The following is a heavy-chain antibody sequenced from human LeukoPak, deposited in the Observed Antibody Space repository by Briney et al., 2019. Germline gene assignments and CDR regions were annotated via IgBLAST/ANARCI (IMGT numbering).Heavy chain of an antibody. CDR3: ARGGANWGSSRTLDY. CDR1: GYTFTGYY. Sequence: ASVKVSCTASGYTFTGYYMHWVRQAPGQGLEWMGWINPNSGGTNYAQKFQGRVTMTRDTSISTAYMELSRLRSDDTAGYYCARGGANWGSSRTLDYWGQGTLVTVSS. V-gene: IGHV1-2*02. J-gene: IGHJ4*02. D-gene: IGHD7-27*01. CDR2: INPNSGGT.